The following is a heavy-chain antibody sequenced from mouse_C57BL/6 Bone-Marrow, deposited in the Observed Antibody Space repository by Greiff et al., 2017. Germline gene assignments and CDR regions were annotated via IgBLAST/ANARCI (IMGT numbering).Heavy chain of an antibody. J-gene: IGHJ1*03. CDR2: ISGGGGNT. D-gene: IGHD1-1*01. CDR1: GFTFSSYT. CDR3: ARHGYCGSSLYWYFDV. V-gene: IGHV5-9*01. Sequence: EVMLVESGGGLVKPGGSLKLSCAASGFTFSSYTMSWVRQTPEKRLEWVATISGGGGNTYYPDSVKGRFTISRDNAKNTLYLQMSSLRSEDTALYYCARHGYCGSSLYWYFDVWGTGTTVTVSS.